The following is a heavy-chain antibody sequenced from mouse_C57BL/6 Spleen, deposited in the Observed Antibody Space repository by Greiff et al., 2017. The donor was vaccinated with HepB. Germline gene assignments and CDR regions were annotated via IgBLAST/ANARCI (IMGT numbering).Heavy chain of an antibody. Sequence: EVKLVESGGGLVKPGGSLKLSCAASGFTFSSYAMSWVRQTPEKRLEWVATISDGGSYTYYPDNVKGRFTISRDNAKNNLYLQMSHLKSEDTAMYYCARYYYGSSPFAYWGQGTLVTVSA. CDR1: GFTFSSYA. V-gene: IGHV5-4*03. CDR2: ISDGGSYT. D-gene: IGHD1-1*01. CDR3: ARYYYGSSPFAY. J-gene: IGHJ3*01.